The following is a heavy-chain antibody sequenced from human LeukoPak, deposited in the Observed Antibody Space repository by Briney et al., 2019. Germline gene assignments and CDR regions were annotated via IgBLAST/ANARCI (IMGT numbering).Heavy chain of an antibody. Sequence: AAVKVSCKASGYTFTSYGISWVRQAPGQGLEWVGWISAYNGNTNYAQKLQGRVTMTTDTSTSTAYMELRSLRSDDTAVYYCARAGDDIAAAYAFYMDVWGKGTTVTVS. J-gene: IGHJ6*03. D-gene: IGHD6-13*01. CDR1: GYTFTSYG. CDR3: ARAGDDIAAAYAFYMDV. CDR2: ISAYNGNT. V-gene: IGHV1-18*01.